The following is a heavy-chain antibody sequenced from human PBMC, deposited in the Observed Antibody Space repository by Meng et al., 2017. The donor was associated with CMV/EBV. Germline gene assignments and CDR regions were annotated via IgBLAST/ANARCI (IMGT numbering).Heavy chain of an antibody. D-gene: IGHD1-1*01. V-gene: IGHV4-38-2*02. CDR2: IYYSGST. CDR3: ARQLGQKTYYFDY. J-gene: IGHJ4*02. Sequence: SETLSLTCTVSGYSISSGYYWGWIRQPPGKGLEWIGSIYYSGSTYYNPSLKSRVTISVDTSKNQLSLKLSSVTAADTAVYYCARQLGQKTYYFDYWGQGTLVTVSS. CDR1: GYSISSGYY.